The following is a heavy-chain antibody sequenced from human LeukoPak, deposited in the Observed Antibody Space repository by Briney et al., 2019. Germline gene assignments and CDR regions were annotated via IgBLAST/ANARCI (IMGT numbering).Heavy chain of an antibody. CDR3: ARDLWLVRAPIRPPTPTAVGY. CDR2: INTNTGNP. J-gene: IGHJ4*02. Sequence: GASVKVSCKASGYTFTTCAMDWMRQAPAQGLELMGWINTNTGNPTYAQGFTGRFVFSLDTSVSTAYLQISSLKAEDTAVYYCARDLWLVRAPIRPPTPTAVGYWGQGTLVTVSS. V-gene: IGHV7-4-1*02. CDR1: GYTFTTCA. D-gene: IGHD6-19*01.